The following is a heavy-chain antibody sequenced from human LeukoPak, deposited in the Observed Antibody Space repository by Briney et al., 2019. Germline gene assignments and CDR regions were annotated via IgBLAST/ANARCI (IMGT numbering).Heavy chain of an antibody. CDR1: GFTVSSNY. CDR3: ARECRSSGYEIDY. V-gene: IGHV3-66*01. CDR2: IYSGGST. D-gene: IGHD5-12*01. J-gene: IGHJ4*02. Sequence: GGSLRLSCAASGFTVSSNYMSWVRQAPGKGLEWVSVIYSGGSTYYADSVKGRFTISRDNSKNTLYLQMNSLRAEDTAVYYCARECRSSGYEIDYWGQGTLITVSS.